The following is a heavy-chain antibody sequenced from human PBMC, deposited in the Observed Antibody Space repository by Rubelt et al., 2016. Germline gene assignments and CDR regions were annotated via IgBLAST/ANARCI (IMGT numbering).Heavy chain of an antibody. J-gene: IGHJ3*02. V-gene: IGHV4-39*01. D-gene: IGHD1-26*01. Sequence: GSTYYNPSLKSRVTISVDTSKNQFSLKLSSVTAADTAVYYCARRAVGANNIDAFDIWGQGTMVTVSS. CDR3: ARRAVGANNIDAFDI. CDR2: GST.